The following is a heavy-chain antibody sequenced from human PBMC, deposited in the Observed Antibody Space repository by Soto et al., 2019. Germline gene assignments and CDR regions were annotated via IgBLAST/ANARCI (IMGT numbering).Heavy chain of an antibody. J-gene: IGHJ4*02. D-gene: IGHD3-3*01. V-gene: IGHV2-5*02. Sequence: QITLKESGPPLVKPTQTVTLTCTFSGFSLSTSGVGVGWIRQPPGKALEWLVFIYWDDDKRYSPALTTRLTSTKDTXXNXVXXKMTNMDPVEAGTYYSAHRVVPASQYFWSGGNYYYWGQGSLVTVSS. CDR1: GFSLSTSGVG. CDR2: IYWDDDK. CDR3: AHRVVPASQYFWSGGNYYY.